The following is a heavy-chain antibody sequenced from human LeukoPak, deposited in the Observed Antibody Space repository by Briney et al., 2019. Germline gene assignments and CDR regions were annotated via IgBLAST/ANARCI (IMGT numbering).Heavy chain of an antibody. CDR3: ARDLGHTSGLDY. CDR2: IWYDGSNK. J-gene: IGHJ4*02. V-gene: IGHV3-33*01. Sequence: PGRSLRLSCAASGFTFSSYGMHWVRQAPGKGLEWVAVIWYDGSNKYYADSVKGRFTISRDNSKYTLYLQMNSLRAEDTAVYYCARDLGHTSGLDYWGQGTLVTVSS. D-gene: IGHD3-10*01. CDR1: GFTFSSYG.